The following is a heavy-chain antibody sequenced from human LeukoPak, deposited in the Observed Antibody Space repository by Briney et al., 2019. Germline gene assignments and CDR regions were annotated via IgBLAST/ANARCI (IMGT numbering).Heavy chain of an antibody. V-gene: IGHV3-21*01. CDR1: GFTFSNYN. Sequence: GGSLRLSRAASGFTFSNYNINWVRQAPGKGLEWVSSISISSSYIYYADSVKGRFTISRDNAKDSLYLQMNSLRAEDTAVYYCARGRYDVLAGYQPPYFDYWGQGTLVTVSS. CDR2: ISISSSYI. D-gene: IGHD3-9*01. J-gene: IGHJ4*02. CDR3: ARGRYDVLAGYQPPYFDY.